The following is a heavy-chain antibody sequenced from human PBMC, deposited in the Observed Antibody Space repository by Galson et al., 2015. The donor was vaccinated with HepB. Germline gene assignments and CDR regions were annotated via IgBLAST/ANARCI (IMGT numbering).Heavy chain of an antibody. CDR3: VRKTVTTYAFDS. D-gene: IGHD4-17*01. J-gene: IGHJ4*02. V-gene: IGHV3-74*01. Sequence: SLRLSCAASGFTFSSYWMHWVRQVPGKGLVWVSRINSDGSDTVYADSVKGRFTISRDNAKNTLYVQMNSLRADDTAVYYCVRKTVTTYAFDSWGQGTLVTVSS. CDR2: INSDGSDT. CDR1: GFTFSSYW.